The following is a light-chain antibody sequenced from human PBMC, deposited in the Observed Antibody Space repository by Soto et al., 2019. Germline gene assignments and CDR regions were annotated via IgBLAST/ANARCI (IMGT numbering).Light chain of an antibody. J-gene: IGKJ4*01. CDR3: QQYDNWPPLT. Sequence: IVMTQSPATLSVSPGERATLSFRASQSVSSNLAWYQLKPGQAPRLLIYGASTRATGSPARFSGSGSWTEFTLTISSLQAEDVSVYYCQQYDNWPPLTFGGGTKVEIK. CDR2: GAS. V-gene: IGKV3-15*01. CDR1: QSVSSN.